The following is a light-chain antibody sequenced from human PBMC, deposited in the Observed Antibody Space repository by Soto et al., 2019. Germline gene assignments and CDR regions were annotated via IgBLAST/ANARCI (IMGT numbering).Light chain of an antibody. Sequence: QSVLTQPPSASGTPGQRVTISCSGSSSNIGSNTVSWYQQLPGTAPKLLIYSNNRRPSGVPERFSGSNSGTSASLAISGLQSEDEADYYCAAWDDSLNGFYVFGPGTKLTVL. V-gene: IGLV1-44*01. J-gene: IGLJ1*01. CDR1: SSNIGSNT. CDR3: AAWDDSLNGFYV. CDR2: SNN.